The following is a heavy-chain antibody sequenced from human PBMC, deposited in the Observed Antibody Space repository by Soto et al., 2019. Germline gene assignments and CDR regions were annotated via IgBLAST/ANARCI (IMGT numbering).Heavy chain of an antibody. J-gene: IGHJ4*02. Sequence: ASVKVSCKASGYTFTKYDIQWVRQAPGQRLELVGCVSSRFVNTRSSQRFQGRVSITWDTAASTAYMELSSLASEDTAVYYCATESPDYAKRDFDYWGQGTLVTVSS. CDR1: GYTFTKYD. CDR3: ATESPDYAKRDFDY. D-gene: IGHD4-17*01. V-gene: IGHV1-3*01. CDR2: VSSRFVNT.